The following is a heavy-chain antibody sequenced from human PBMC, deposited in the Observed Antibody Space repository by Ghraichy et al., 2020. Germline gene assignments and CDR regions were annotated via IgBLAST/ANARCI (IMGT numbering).Heavy chain of an antibody. CDR1: GGSFSGYY. V-gene: IGHV4-34*01. CDR2: INHSGST. D-gene: IGHD1-26*01. J-gene: IGHJ3*02. CDR3: ARGLYYMAFDI. Sequence: SETLSLTCAVYGGSFSGYYWSWIRQPPGKGLEWIGEINHSGSTNYNPSLKSRVTISVDTSKNQFSLKLSSVTAADTAVYYCARGLYYMAFDIWGQGTMVTVSS.